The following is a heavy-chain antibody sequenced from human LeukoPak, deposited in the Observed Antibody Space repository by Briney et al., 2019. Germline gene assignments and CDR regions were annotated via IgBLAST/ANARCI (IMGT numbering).Heavy chain of an antibody. D-gene: IGHD3-16*01. Sequence: SETLSLTCTVSGGSISSSIYYWGWIRQPPGKGLEWIGSIDYSGSTYYNPSLKSRVTISVDTSKNQFSLKLSSVTAADTAMYYCARRGIMITFGDWYFDLWGRGTLVTVSS. CDR2: IDYSGST. CDR1: GGSISSSIYY. V-gene: IGHV4-39*01. J-gene: IGHJ2*01. CDR3: ARRGIMITFGDWYFDL.